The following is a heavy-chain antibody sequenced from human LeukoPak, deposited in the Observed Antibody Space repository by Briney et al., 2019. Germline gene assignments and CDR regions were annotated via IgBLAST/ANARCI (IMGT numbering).Heavy chain of an antibody. J-gene: IGHJ4*02. V-gene: IGHV4-34*01. Sequence: PSETLSLTCAVYGGSFSGYYWSWIRHPPGKGLEWIGEINHSGSTTYNPSLKSRVTISVDTSTNQLSLKLSSVSAADTAVYYFARAPNYDFWSGYPRGYYFDYWGQGTLVTVSS. CDR3: ARAPNYDFWSGYPRGYYFDY. CDR2: INHSGST. CDR1: GGSFSGYY. D-gene: IGHD3-3*01.